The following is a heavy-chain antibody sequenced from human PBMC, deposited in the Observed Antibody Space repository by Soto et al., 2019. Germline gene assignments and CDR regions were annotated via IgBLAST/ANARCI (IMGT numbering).Heavy chain of an antibody. V-gene: IGHV1-46*01. CDR1: GDTFTSYY. CDR3: ARSSGGNFGIIIEGSNWFDP. CDR2: INPHGGST. D-gene: IGHD3-3*01. Sequence: QVQLVQSGAEVKRPGASVKVSCKAPGDTFTSYYLNWVRQAPGQGLEWMGVINPHGGSTKYAQKFQGRITMTRDTSMSTVYMEVSRLRSDDTAIYYCARSSGGNFGIIIEGSNWFDPWGQGTLVTVSS. J-gene: IGHJ5*02.